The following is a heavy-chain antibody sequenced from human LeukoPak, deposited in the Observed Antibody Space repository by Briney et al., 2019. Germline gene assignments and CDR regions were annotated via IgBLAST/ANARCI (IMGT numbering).Heavy chain of an antibody. J-gene: IGHJ4*01. CDR1: GFTFSSYT. CDR3: ARDRGAYCGGDCYLGFDY. D-gene: IGHD2-21*02. V-gene: IGHV3-21*01. CDR2: IDGSGGYI. Sequence: GGSLRLSCAASGFTFSSYTMSWVRQAPGKGLEWVSAIDGSGGYISYADAVKGRFTISRDNAKKSLYLQMTSLTAEDTAVYYCARDRGAYCGGDCYLGFDYWGRGTLVTVSS.